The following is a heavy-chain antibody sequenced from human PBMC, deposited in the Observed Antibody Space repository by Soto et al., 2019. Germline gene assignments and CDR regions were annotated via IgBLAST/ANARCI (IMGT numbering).Heavy chain of an antibody. J-gene: IGHJ6*02. V-gene: IGHV3-33*01. CDR3: ARGRDVWGSYRPNYYGMDV. CDR1: GFTFSSYG. CDR2: IWYDGSNK. Sequence: QVQLVESGGGVVQPGRSLRLSCAASGFTFSSYGMHWVRQAPGKGLEWVAVIWYDGSNKYYADSVKGRFTISRDNSKTXLXPQMNSRRAEDTAVYYCARGRDVWGSYRPNYYGMDVWGQGTTVTVSS. D-gene: IGHD3-16*02.